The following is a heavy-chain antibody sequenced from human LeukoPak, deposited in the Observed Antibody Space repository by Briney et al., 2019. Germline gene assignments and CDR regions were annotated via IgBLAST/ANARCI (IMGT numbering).Heavy chain of an antibody. CDR2: IYYSGST. V-gene: IGHV4-59*01. CDR3: ARGNTHYYDSSGYREGVYDY. Sequence: PSETLSLTCTVSGGSISSYYWSWIRQPPGKGLEWIGYIYYSGSTNYNPSLKSRVTISVDTSKNQFSLKLSSVTAADTAVYYCARGNTHYYDSSGYREGVYDYWGQGTLVTVSS. J-gene: IGHJ4*02. CDR1: GGSISSYY. D-gene: IGHD3-22*01.